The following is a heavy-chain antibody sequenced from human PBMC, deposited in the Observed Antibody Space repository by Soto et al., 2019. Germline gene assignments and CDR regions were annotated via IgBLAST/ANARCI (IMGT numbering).Heavy chain of an antibody. Sequence: QVQLVQSGTEVKKPGASVNVSCKASGYTFTTHYMHWVRQAPGQGLEWMGIINPSGGRTTYALNFQGRVTMTSDTSTNTVYVELTSLRSEDTAIYFCARAGENYGSGTFSPPLRYYFNSWGQGTLVTVSS. J-gene: IGHJ4*02. V-gene: IGHV1-46*01. CDR2: INPSGGRT. CDR1: GYTFTTHY. D-gene: IGHD3-10*01. CDR3: ARAGENYGSGTFSPPLRYYFNS.